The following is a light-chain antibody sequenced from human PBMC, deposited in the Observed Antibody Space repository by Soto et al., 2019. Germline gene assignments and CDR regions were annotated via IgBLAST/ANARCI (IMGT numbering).Light chain of an antibody. J-gene: IGKJ1*01. CDR1: QSVSSY. CDR3: QQYGSSPVT. CDR2: DAS. V-gene: IGKV3-20*01. Sequence: EIVLTQSPATLSLSPGERATLSCMASQSVSSYLAWYQQKPGQAPRLLIYDASSRATGITDRFSGSGSGTDFTLTISRLEPEDFAVYYCQQYGSSPVTFGQGTKVDIK.